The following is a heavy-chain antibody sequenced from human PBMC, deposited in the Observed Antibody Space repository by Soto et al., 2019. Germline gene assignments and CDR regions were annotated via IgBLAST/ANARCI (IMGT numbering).Heavy chain of an antibody. V-gene: IGHV4-39*07. CDR2: IYYSGST. D-gene: IGHD4-17*01. Sequence: SETLSLTCTVSGGSISSSSYYWGWIRQPPGKGLEWIGSIYYSGSTNYNPSLKSRVTISVDTSKNQFSLKLSSVTAADTAVYYCARIERLDYGDYHADYWGQGTLVTVSS. CDR1: GGSISSSSYY. CDR3: ARIERLDYGDYHADY. J-gene: IGHJ4*02.